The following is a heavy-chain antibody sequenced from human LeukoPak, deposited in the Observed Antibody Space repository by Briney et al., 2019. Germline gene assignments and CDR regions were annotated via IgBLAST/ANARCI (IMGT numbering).Heavy chain of an antibody. D-gene: IGHD3-10*01. CDR2: IWNDGSNK. CDR1: GFTVSSNY. CDR3: ARASGPFDY. Sequence: GGSLRLSCAVSGFTVSSNYMSRVRQAPGKGLEWVAVIWNDGSNKYYADSVKGRFTISRDNSKNTLYLQMNSLRAEDTAVYSCARASGPFDYWGQGTLVTVSS. J-gene: IGHJ4*02. V-gene: IGHV3-33*08.